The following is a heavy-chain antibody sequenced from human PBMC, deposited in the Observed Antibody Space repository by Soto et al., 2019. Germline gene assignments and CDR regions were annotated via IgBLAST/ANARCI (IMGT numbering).Heavy chain of an antibody. J-gene: IGHJ3*02. D-gene: IGHD3-22*01. CDR1: SGSISSGRYY. V-gene: IGHV4-39*01. Sequence: PETLSLTCTISSGSISSGRYYWDWIRQPPGKGLEWIGNIYYSGSTHYNPSLESRVTISVDTSKNQFSLKLSSVTAADTAVYYCARQTDSYYTFDAFDIWGQGTMVT. CDR3: ARQTDSYYTFDAFDI. CDR2: IYYSGST.